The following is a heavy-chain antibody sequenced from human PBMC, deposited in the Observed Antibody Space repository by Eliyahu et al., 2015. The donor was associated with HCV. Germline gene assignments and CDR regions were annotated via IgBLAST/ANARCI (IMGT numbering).Heavy chain of an antibody. D-gene: IGHD6-19*01. CDR1: GGSITTYY. V-gene: IGHV4-59*01. J-gene: IGHJ5*02. Sequence: QVQLQESGPGLVKPSETLSLTCTVSGGSITTYYWSWXRQPPGKGLGWIGDIHYSGSTNYXPSLKSRVTISLDTSKNQFSLNLTSVTAADTAVYYCASGGGGIAVAGTGGWFDPWGQGTLVTVSS. CDR2: IHYSGST. CDR3: ASGGGGIAVAGTGGWFDP.